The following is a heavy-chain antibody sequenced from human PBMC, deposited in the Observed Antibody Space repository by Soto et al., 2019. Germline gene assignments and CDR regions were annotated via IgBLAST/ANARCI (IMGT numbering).Heavy chain of an antibody. CDR1: GGSISSGDYY. Sequence: QVQLQESGPGLVKPSQTLSLTCTVSGGSISSGDYYWSWIRQPPGKGLEWIGYIYYSGSTYYNPSLKSRVTISVDTSKNQFSLKLSSVTAADTAVYYCARARGIAAAGINWFDPWGQGTLVTVSS. J-gene: IGHJ5*02. D-gene: IGHD6-13*01. CDR3: ARARGIAAAGINWFDP. CDR2: IYYSGST. V-gene: IGHV4-30-4*01.